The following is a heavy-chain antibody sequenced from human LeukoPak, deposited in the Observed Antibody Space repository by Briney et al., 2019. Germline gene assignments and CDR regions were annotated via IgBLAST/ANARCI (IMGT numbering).Heavy chain of an antibody. D-gene: IGHD3-10*01. CDR3: ARDPTPTVWFGEFPFDY. CDR1: GFTFSSYG. V-gene: IGHV3-30*02. J-gene: IGHJ4*02. CDR2: IRYDGSNK. Sequence: GGSLRLSCAASGFTFSSYGMHWVRQAPGKGLEWVAFIRYDGSNKYYADSVKGRFTISRDNSKNTLYLQMNSLRAEDTAVYYCARDPTPTVWFGEFPFDYWGQGTLVTVSS.